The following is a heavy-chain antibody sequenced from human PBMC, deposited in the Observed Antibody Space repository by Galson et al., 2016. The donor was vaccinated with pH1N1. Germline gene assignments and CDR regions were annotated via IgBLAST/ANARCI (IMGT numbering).Heavy chain of an antibody. D-gene: IGHD4-17*01. J-gene: IGHJ4*02. CDR2: IYWNDDK. V-gene: IGHV2-5*01. CDR1: STSGVG. CDR3: AHLGYGDYVGYFDY. Sequence: STSGVGVGWIRQPPGKALEWLAVIYWNDDKRYSPSLKSRLTITKDTSKNQVVLTMTNMDPVDTATYYCAHLGYGDYVGYFDYWGQGTLVTVSS.